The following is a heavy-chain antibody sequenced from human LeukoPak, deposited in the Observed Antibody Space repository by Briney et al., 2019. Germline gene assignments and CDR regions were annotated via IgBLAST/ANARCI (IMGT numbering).Heavy chain of an antibody. D-gene: IGHD5-24*01. CDR3: ARPSPPGDGYNPPDH. CDR1: GFNFDNYA. CDR2: ISHDERTK. Sequence: PGKSLTLSCVASGFNFDNYAMHWVRQPLGKGLEWVAVISHDERTKYYADSMKGRITISRDNSKNTVFPQMNNLRTEDTAVYFCARPSPPGDGYNPPDHWGQGTLVTVSS. V-gene: IGHV3-30*04. J-gene: IGHJ4*02.